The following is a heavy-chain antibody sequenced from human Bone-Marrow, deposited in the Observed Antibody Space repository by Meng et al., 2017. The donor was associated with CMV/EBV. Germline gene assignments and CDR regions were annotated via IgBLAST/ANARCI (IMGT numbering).Heavy chain of an antibody. J-gene: IGHJ6*02. D-gene: IGHD3-3*01. V-gene: IGHV4-61*01. CDR2: IYYSGST. CDR3: ARDSYYDFWGGYYTYSYYGMDV. Sequence: SETLSLTCTVSGGSVSSGSYYWSWIRQPPGKGLEWIGYIYYSGSTNYNPSLKSRVTISVDTSKNRFSLKLSSVTAADTAVYYCARDSYYDFWGGYYTYSYYGMDVWGQGTTVTVSS. CDR1: GGSVSSGSYY.